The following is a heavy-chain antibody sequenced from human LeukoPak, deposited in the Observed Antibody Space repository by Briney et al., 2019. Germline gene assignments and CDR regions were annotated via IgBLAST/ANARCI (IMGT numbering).Heavy chain of an antibody. CDR1: GYTFTSYC. Sequence: ASVKVSCKASGYTFTSYCITWVRQDPGQGLEWMGWISAYNGNTNYVQKLQGRVTMTTDTSTSTAYMELRSLRSDDTAVYYCARGVYGSGSYNFDYWGQGTLVTVSS. V-gene: IGHV1-18*01. D-gene: IGHD3-10*01. CDR2: ISAYNGNT. J-gene: IGHJ4*02. CDR3: ARGVYGSGSYNFDY.